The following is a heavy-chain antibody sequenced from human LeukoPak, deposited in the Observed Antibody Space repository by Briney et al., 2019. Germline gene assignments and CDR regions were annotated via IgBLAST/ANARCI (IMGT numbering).Heavy chain of an antibody. CDR1: GGSISSYY. J-gene: IGHJ4*02. Sequence: SETLSLTCTVSGGSISSYYWSWIRQPPGKGLEWIGYIYYSGSTNYNPSLKSRVTISVDTSKSQFSLKLSSVTAADTAVYYCARLAWGSGSYYFDYWGQGTLVTVSS. CDR2: IYYSGST. D-gene: IGHD3-10*01. V-gene: IGHV4-59*08. CDR3: ARLAWGSGSYYFDY.